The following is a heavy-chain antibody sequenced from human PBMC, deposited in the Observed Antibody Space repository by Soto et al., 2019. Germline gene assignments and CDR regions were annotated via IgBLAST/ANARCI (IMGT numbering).Heavy chain of an antibody. V-gene: IGHV2-5*02. CDR1: GFSLSTSGVG. D-gene: IGHD3-16*02. J-gene: IGHJ4*02. CDR3: AHSVNDYVWGSYRTLGAPFDS. CDR2: IYCDDDK. Sequence: QITLKESGPTLVKPTQTLTLTCTFSGFSLSTSGVGVGWIRQPPGKALEWLALIYCDDDKRYSPSLKSRLTIPKDTSKNQVVLTMTNMDPVDTSTYYCAHSVNDYVWGSYRTLGAPFDSCGQGTLVTVSS.